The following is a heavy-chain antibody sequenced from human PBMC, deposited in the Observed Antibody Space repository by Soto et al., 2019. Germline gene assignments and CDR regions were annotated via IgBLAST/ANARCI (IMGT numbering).Heavy chain of an antibody. Sequence: QVQLVQSGAEVKKPGASVKISCKTSGYAFNEYYIHWMRQVPGQGPEWMGWINPNSGGTKFAKKFPGVISMTSDSSTSTSFMELSSLRSDDTAVYYCARRLGGGGDYFYGMDAWGQGTAVIVSS. D-gene: IGHD3-10*01. V-gene: IGHV1-2*02. CDR2: INPNSGGT. CDR1: GYAFNEYY. CDR3: ARRLGGGGDYFYGMDA. J-gene: IGHJ6*02.